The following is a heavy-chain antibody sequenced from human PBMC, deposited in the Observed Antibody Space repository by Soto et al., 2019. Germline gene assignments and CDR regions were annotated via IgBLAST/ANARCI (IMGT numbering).Heavy chain of an antibody. CDR3: ARAYLSPNFWNYWFDP. V-gene: IGHV1-69*06. Sequence: SVKVSCKASGGTFSSYAISWMRQAPGQGLEWMGGIIPIFGTANYAQKFQGRVTITADKSTSTAYMELSSLRSEDTAVYYCARAYLSPNFWNYWFDPWGQGTLVTVSS. J-gene: IGHJ5*02. D-gene: IGHD1-7*01. CDR2: IIPIFGTA. CDR1: GGTFSSYA.